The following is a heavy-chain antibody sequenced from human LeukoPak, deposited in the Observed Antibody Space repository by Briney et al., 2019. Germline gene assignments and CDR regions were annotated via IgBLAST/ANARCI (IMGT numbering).Heavy chain of an antibody. CDR1: GFTFIRNG. V-gene: IGHV3-30*02. Sequence: GGSLRLSCAASGFTFIRNGMHWVRQAPGKGLEWVAFLRYDGSNKYYADSVMGRFTISRGNSKDTLYLQMNSLRTEDTAVYYCARDDPHYDILTGYYPIDYWGQGTLVTVSS. D-gene: IGHD3-9*01. CDR2: LRYDGSNK. CDR3: ARDDPHYDILTGYYPIDY. J-gene: IGHJ4*02.